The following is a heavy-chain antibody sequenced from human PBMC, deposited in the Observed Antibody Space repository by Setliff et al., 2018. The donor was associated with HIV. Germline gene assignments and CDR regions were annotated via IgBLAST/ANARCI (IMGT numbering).Heavy chain of an antibody. V-gene: IGHV4-39*02. CDR2: VFYSGST. D-gene: IGHD6-6*01. J-gene: IGHJ6*03. CDR1: GGSISSSSYY. CDR3: ARDEQLVRGSHYYYYMDV. Sequence: SETLSLTCTVSGGSISSSSYYWDWIRQPPGKGLEWIGSVFYSGSTYYKPSLKSRVTISVDTSKSQFSLKLSSVTAADTAVYYCARDEQLVRGSHYYYYMDVWGKGTTVTVSS.